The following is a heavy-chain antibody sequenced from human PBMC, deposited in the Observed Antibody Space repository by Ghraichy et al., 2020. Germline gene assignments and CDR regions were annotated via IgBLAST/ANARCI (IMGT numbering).Heavy chain of an antibody. CDR1: GYSFTNYG. CDR3: ATYSYGRGYAY. D-gene: IGHD5-18*01. V-gene: IGHV1-18*04. CDR2: ISAHNGNT. Sequence: ASVKVSCKASGYSFTNYGITWVRQAPGQGLEYMGWISAHNGNTNYAEKLQGRVTMTKDTSTSTAYMELRSLKSDDTAVYYCATYSYGRGYAYWGQGTLVTVSS. J-gene: IGHJ4*02.